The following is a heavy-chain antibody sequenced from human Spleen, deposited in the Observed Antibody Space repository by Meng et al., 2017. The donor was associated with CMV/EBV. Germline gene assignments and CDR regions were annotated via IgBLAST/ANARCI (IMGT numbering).Heavy chain of an antibody. Sequence: AASGFTFSSYSMNWVRQAPGKGLEWVSSISSSSSYIYYADSVKGRFTISRDNAKNSLYLQMNSLRAEDTAVYYCARRDSSGQPDFDPWGQGTLVTVSS. D-gene: IGHD3-22*01. J-gene: IGHJ5*02. CDR1: GFTFSSYS. CDR3: ARRDSSGQPDFDP. V-gene: IGHV3-21*01. CDR2: ISSSSSYI.